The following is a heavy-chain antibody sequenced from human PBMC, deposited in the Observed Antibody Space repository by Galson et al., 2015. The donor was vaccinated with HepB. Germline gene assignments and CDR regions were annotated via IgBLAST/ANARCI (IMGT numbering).Heavy chain of an antibody. Sequence: TLSLTCTVSGGSISSGGYYWSWIRQHPGKGLEWIGYIYYSGSTYYNPSLKSRVTISVDTSKNQFSLKLSSVTAADTAVYYCARRWGDWDYYYYMDVWGKGTTVTVSS. CDR3: ARRWGDWDYYYYMDV. J-gene: IGHJ6*03. CDR2: IYYSGST. CDR1: GGSISSGGYY. D-gene: IGHD2-21*02. V-gene: IGHV4-31*03.